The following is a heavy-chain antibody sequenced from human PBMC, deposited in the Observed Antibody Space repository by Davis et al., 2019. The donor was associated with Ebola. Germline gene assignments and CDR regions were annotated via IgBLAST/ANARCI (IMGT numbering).Heavy chain of an antibody. D-gene: IGHD4-17*01. CDR2: IRSKANSYAT. Sequence: PGGSLRLSCAASGFTFSDYYMSWIRQAPGKGLEWVGRIRSKANSYATAYAASVKGRFTISRDDSKNTAYLQMNSLKTEDTAVYYCTATVTSSDYWGQGTLVTVSS. V-gene: IGHV3-73*01. CDR1: GFTFSDYY. CDR3: TATVTSSDY. J-gene: IGHJ4*02.